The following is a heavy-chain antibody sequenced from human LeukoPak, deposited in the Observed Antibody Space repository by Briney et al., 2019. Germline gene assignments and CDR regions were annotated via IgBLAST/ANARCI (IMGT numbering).Heavy chain of an antibody. V-gene: IGHV1-18*01. CDR3: ARWGGPFFDWLSLDY. CDR2: ISAYNGNT. CDR1: GYTFTSYG. Sequence: ASVKVSCKASGYTFTSYGISWVRQAPGQGLEWMGWISAYNGNTNYARKLQSRVTMTTDTSTSTAYMELRSLRSDDTAVYYCARWGGPFFDWLSLDYWGQGTLVTVSS. D-gene: IGHD3-9*01. J-gene: IGHJ4*02.